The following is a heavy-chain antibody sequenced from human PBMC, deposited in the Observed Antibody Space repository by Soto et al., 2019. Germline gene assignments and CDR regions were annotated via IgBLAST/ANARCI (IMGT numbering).Heavy chain of an antibody. CDR2: IIPIFGTP. J-gene: IGHJ4*02. CDR3: ARGRDQPPVGLYFDP. CDR1: GDAFTNYI. D-gene: IGHD1-26*01. V-gene: IGHV1-69*01. Sequence: QVQLVQSGAEVKKPGSSVKVSCKASGDAFTNYIFDWVRQAPGQGLEWMGGIIPIFGTPKYAQTFQDRVTISAAVSTGTAYLELTSLRFDDTAGYYCARGRDQPPVGLYFDPWGEGTRFTVSS.